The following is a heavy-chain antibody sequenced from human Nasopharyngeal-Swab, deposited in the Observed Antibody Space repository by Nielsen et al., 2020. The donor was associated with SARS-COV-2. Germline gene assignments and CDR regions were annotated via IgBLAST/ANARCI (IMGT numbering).Heavy chain of an antibody. Sequence: WIRQPPGKALEWLAHIFSNDEKSYSTSLKSRLTISKDTSKSQVVLTMTNIDPVDTATYYCARMEGSSSWYYWGQGTLVTVSS. D-gene: IGHD6-13*01. J-gene: IGHJ4*02. CDR3: ARMEGSSSWYY. CDR2: IFSNDEK. V-gene: IGHV2-26*01.